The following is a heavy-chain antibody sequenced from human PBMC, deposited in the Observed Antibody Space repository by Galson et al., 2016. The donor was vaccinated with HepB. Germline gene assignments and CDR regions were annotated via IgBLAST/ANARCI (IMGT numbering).Heavy chain of an antibody. D-gene: IGHD3-9*01. CDR1: GFTFNTYG. Sequence: SLRLSCAASGFTFNTYGMNWVRQAPGKGLEWVSSISGTSTYIYYADSVKGRLTISRDNAKNSLYLQMNNVRAEDTAVYYCARDLRGMIRFFDWSTHFDSWRQGTLVTVSS. CDR3: ARDLRGMIRFFDWSTHFDS. V-gene: IGHV3-21*01. J-gene: IGHJ4*02. CDR2: ISGTSTYI.